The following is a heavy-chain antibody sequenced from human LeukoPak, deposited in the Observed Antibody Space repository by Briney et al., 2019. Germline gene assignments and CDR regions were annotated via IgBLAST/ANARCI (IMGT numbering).Heavy chain of an antibody. CDR2: INYRRET. J-gene: IGHJ6*02. CDR3: ARMIVATIRIGVYFYHGMDV. D-gene: IGHD5-12*01. Sequence: PSETLSLTCTVSGASTSSSFWSWIRQSPGKGLEWIGYINYRRETSQNPSLESRVSMSVDTSKNQISLQLTSVTAADTAVYYCARMIVATIRIGVYFYHGMDVWGQGTTVTVSS. V-gene: IGHV4-59*08. CDR1: GASTSSSF.